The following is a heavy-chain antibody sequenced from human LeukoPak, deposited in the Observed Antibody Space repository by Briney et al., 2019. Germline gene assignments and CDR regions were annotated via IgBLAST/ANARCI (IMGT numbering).Heavy chain of an antibody. J-gene: IGHJ3*02. Sequence: SETLSLTCAVYGGSFSGYYWSWIRQPPGKGLEWIGEINHSGSTNYNPSLKSRVTISVDTSKNQFSLKLSSVTAADTAVYYCASGYPRGDDAFDIWGQGTMVTVSS. CDR3: ASGYPRGDDAFDI. CDR2: INHSGST. CDR1: GGSFSGYY. V-gene: IGHV4-34*01. D-gene: IGHD3-16*01.